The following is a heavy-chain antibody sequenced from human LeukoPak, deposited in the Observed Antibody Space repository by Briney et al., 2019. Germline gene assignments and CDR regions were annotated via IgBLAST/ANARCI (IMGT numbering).Heavy chain of an antibody. CDR3: ARVGIAVAQFFDY. V-gene: IGHV3-48*02. D-gene: IGHD6-19*01. CDR1: GFSFIGYT. J-gene: IGHJ4*02. CDR2: ISSSSSAI. Sequence: GGSLRLSLPASGFSFIGYTIIWFPQPPGKGLEWVSYISSSSSAIYYADSVKGRFTISRDNAKNSLYLQMNSLRDEDTAVYYCARVGIAVAQFFDYWGQGTLVTVSS.